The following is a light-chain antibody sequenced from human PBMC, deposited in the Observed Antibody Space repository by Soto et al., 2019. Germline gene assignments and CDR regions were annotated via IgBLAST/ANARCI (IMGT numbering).Light chain of an antibody. Sequence: ESVLTQSPGTLSLSPGERATLSCRASQSVSSSYLAWYQQKPGQAPRLLIYVASSRATGIPDRFSGSGSGTDFTLTISRLEPEDFAVYYCQQYGSSSWTFGQGNKVEIK. CDR1: QSVSSSY. CDR2: VAS. J-gene: IGKJ1*01. V-gene: IGKV3-20*01. CDR3: QQYGSSSWT.